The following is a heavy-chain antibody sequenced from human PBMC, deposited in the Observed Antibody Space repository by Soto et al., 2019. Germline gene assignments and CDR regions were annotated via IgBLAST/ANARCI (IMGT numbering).Heavy chain of an antibody. CDR3: ASDSLDIVVVQAAMGELDLQH. CDR2: ISSSGSTI. V-gene: IGHV3-11*01. J-gene: IGHJ1*01. D-gene: IGHD2-2*01. CDR1: GFTFSDYY. Sequence: QVQVVESGGGLVKPGGSLRLSCAASGFTFSDYYMSWIRQAPGKGLEWVSYISSSGSTIYYADYVKGRFTISRDNAKNSLYLQMNSMRAEDTAVYYCASDSLDIVVVQAAMGELDLQHWGQGTLVTVSS.